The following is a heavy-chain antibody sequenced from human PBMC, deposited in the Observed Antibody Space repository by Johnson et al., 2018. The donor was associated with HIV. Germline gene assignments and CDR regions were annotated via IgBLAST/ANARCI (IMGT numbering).Heavy chain of an antibody. V-gene: IGHV3-53*01. J-gene: IGHJ3*02. CDR2: IYSGGST. CDR1: GFIVSSNY. Sequence: VQLVESGGGVVQPGGSLRLSCAASGFIVSSNYMSWVRQAPWKGLEWVSVIYSGGSTYYADSVKGRFTISRDNPKNTLYLQMNSLRAEDTAVYYCARDWAACSGGSCRGNAFDIWGQGTMVTVSS. D-gene: IGHD2-15*01. CDR3: ARDWAACSGGSCRGNAFDI.